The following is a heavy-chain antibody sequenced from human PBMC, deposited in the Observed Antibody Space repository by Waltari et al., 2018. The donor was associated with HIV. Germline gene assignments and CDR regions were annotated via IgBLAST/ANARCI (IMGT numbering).Heavy chain of an antibody. V-gene: IGHV3-64*01. CDR3: TRNWNHDAFDI. CDR2: ITGDGGST. D-gene: IGHD1-1*01. J-gene: IGHJ3*02. Sequence: EVQLVESGGGLDQRGGSLRLSCASSRFTFICFSMHWVRQAPRKGLQYVSAITGDGGSTFYANSVKGRFTISRDNSKNTLYLQMGSLRADDMAVYYCTRNWNHDAFDIWGRGTMVTVSS. CDR1: RFTFICFS.